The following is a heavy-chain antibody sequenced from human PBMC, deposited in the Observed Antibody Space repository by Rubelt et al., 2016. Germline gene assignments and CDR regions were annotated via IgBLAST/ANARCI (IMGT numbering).Heavy chain of an antibody. J-gene: IGHJ4*02. CDR2: INHSGST. CDR3: ARAPSIVVVPAAPVYYFDY. D-gene: IGHD2-2*01. CDR1: GGSFSGYY. Sequence: QVQLQQWGAGLLKPSETLSLTCAVYGGSFSGYYWSWIRQPPGKGLEWIGEINHSGSTNYNPSLKSRVTISVDTSENQFSLKLSSVTAADTAVYYCARAPSIVVVPAAPVYYFDYWGQGTLVTVSS. V-gene: IGHV4-34*01.